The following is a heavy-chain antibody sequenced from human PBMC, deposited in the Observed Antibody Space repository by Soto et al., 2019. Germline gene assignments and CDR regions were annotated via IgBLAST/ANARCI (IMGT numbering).Heavy chain of an antibody. Sequence: PSETLSLTCAVYGGSFIGDYWSLIRQPPGKGLEWIGEINHSGSTNYNPSLKSRVTISVDTSKNQFSLKLSSVTAADTAVYYCASRYNWNYYYYGMDVWGQGTTVTVS. V-gene: IGHV4-34*01. CDR1: GGSFIGDY. CDR3: ASRYNWNYYYYGMDV. D-gene: IGHD1-20*01. J-gene: IGHJ6*02. CDR2: INHSGST.